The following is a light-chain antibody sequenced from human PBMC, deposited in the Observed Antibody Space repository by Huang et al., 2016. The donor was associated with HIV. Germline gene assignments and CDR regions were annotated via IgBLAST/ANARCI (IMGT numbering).Light chain of an antibody. J-gene: IGKJ2*01. CDR3: QQYGSSPYT. CDR2: GAS. Sequence: EIVLTQSPGTLSLSPGERATLSCRASQSVSSSCLAWYQQKPGQAPRLLIYGASSRATGIPDRFSGSGSGTDFTHTISRLEPEDFAVYYCQQYGSSPYTFGQGTKLEIK. CDR1: QSVSSSC. V-gene: IGKV3-20*01.